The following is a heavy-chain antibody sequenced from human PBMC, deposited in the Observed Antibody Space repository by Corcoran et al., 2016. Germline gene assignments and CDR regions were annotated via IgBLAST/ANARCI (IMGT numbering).Heavy chain of an antibody. CDR3: PIGLTSTVFPDY. CDR2: ITGSGDGI. CDR1: GFTFSAFG. J-gene: IGHJ4*02. Sequence: EVQLLESGGGLVQPGGSLRLSCAASGFTFSAFGLIWVRQAQGKGLEWVSGITGSGDGIFYADSVKGRFTISRDNSKNTLYLQMNSLRAEDTAIYYCPIGLTSTVFPDYWGQGILVTVSS. V-gene: IGHV3-23*01. D-gene: IGHD4-4*01.